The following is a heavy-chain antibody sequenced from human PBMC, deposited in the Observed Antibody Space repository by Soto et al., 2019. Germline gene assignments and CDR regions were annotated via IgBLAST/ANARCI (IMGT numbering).Heavy chain of an antibody. CDR3: ASWDGYNKYFFG. D-gene: IGHD4-4*01. CDR2: IYTSGNT. V-gene: IGHV4-4*07. Sequence: PSQAVSLTCAVSGGSIRNNYLSWIRQPAGKGLEWIGRIYTSGNTNYNPSLKGRFTISRDNAKDSLYLQMNSLRAEDTAVYYCASWDGYNKYFFGWGQGTLVTVFS. J-gene: IGHJ4*02. CDR1: GGSIRNNY.